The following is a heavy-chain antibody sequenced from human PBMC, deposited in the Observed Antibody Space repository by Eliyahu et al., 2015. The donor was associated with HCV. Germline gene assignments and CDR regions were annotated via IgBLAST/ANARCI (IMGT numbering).Heavy chain of an antibody. D-gene: IGHD5-18*01. J-gene: IGHJ4*02. CDR2: ISGSGGST. CDR1: GFTFSSYA. V-gene: IGHV3-23*01. Sequence: EVQLLESGGGLVQPGGSLRLSCAASGFTFSSYAXXXVRQAPGKGXXWVSAISGSGGSTYYADSVKGRFTISRDNSKNTLYLQMNSLRAEDTAVYYCAKVGVGGYSYGRIWFGEPRGKELDYWGQGTLVTVSS. CDR3: AKVGVGGYSYGRIWFGEPRGKELDY.